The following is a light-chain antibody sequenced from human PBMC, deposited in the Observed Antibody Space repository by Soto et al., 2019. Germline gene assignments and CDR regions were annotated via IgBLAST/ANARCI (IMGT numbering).Light chain of an antibody. CDR1: SSDVGRYNH. CDR3: SSYTFTSTLYV. Sequence: QSALTQPASVSGSPGQSITISCTGTSSDVGRYNHVSWYQHHPGKAPKLIISEVSNRPSGVSNRFSGSKSGNTASLTISGLQAEDEADYYCSSYTFTSTLYVFGTGTKVTVL. J-gene: IGLJ1*01. V-gene: IGLV2-14*01. CDR2: EVS.